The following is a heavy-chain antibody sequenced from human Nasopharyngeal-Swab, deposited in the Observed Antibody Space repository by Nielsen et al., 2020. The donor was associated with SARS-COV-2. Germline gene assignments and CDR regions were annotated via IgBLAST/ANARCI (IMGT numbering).Heavy chain of an antibody. Sequence: GESLKISCAASGFTFSGYAMSWVRQAPGKGLEWVSAISSGGGSTYYADSVRGRFTISRDNSKSTLYLQMNSLRAEDTAVYYCASPRPIIAVAGSFDSWGQGTLVTVSS. J-gene: IGHJ4*02. CDR2: ISSGGGST. V-gene: IGHV3-23*01. D-gene: IGHD6-19*01. CDR1: GFTFSGYA. CDR3: ASPRPIIAVAGSFDS.